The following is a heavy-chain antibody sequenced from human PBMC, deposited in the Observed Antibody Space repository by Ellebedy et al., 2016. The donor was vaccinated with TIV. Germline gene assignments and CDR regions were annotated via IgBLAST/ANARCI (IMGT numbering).Heavy chain of an antibody. CDR1: GFNFTSYG. CDR3: ARDHDEPLDV. V-gene: IGHV3-33*01. CDR2: IWFDGSNR. J-gene: IGHJ6*02. Sequence: GESLKISCAASGFNFTSYGMHWVRQAPGKGLEWVAGIWFDGSNRYYPDSVKGRFTISRDNSKNMVYLQMNSLRAEDTAVYYCARDHDEPLDVWGQGTTVTVSS.